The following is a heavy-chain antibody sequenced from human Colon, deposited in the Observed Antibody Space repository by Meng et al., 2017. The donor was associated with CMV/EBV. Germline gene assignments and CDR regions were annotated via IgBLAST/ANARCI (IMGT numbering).Heavy chain of an antibody. Sequence: TLSLTCTVSGGSISSYYWSWIRQSPEKGLEWLGHMYYTGSTNYNPALKSRVTISVDTSKNQFSLRLRSVTAADTAVYYCARERTGSSTWTDYYYYAMDVWGQGTTVTVSS. CDR3: ARERTGSSTWTDYYYYAMDV. CDR2: MYYTGST. CDR1: GGSISSYY. J-gene: IGHJ6*02. V-gene: IGHV4-59*01. D-gene: IGHD6-13*01.